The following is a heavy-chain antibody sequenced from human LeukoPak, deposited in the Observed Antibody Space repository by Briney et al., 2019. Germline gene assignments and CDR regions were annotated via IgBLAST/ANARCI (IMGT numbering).Heavy chain of an antibody. D-gene: IGHD6-6*01. CDR3: AEDLIAARPYYFDY. CDR2: ISGSGGST. Sequence: PGGSLRLSCAASGFTLSSYAMSWVRQAPGKGLEWVSAISGSGGSTYYADSVKGRFTISRDNSKNTLYLQMNSLRAEDTAVYYCAEDLIAARPYYFDYWGQGTLVTVSS. V-gene: IGHV3-23*01. J-gene: IGHJ4*02. CDR1: GFTLSSYA.